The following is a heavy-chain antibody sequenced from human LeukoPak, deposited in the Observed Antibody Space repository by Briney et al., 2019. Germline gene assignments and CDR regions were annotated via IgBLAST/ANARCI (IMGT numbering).Heavy chain of an antibody. Sequence: ASVKVSCKALGPTFSGFHIHWVRHVPGQGLEWMGRIRPNSGGANYAQNFQGRITMTRDTSISTAYMELNSLRSDDTAVYYCASLATPQSCSDDLCYLDYWGQGTLVTVSS. CDR3: ASLATPQSCSDDLCYLDY. CDR2: IRPNSGGA. D-gene: IGHD2-21*01. CDR1: GPTFSGFH. J-gene: IGHJ4*02. V-gene: IGHV1-2*02.